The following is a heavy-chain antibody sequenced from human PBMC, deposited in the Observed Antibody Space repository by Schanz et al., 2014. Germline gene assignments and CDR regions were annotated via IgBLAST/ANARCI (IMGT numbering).Heavy chain of an antibody. CDR3: ARGPLGPSP. D-gene: IGHD7-27*01. V-gene: IGHV1-18*01. CDR1: GYTFSSYG. J-gene: IGHJ5*02. Sequence: QVQLVQSGAEVRKPGASVKVSCKASGYTFSSYGIKWVRQAPGQGLEWMGWISAYNGHTGYAQKLQGRVTFTADKATSTAYMELSSLKSEDTAVYYCARGPLGPSPWGQGTLVTVSS. CDR2: ISAYNGHT.